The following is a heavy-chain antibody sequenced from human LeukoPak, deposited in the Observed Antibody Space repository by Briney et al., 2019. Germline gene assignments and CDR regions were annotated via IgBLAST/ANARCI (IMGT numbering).Heavy chain of an antibody. D-gene: IGHD2-15*01. Sequence: ASVKVSCKASGYTFTGYYMHWVRQAPGQGLEWMGWINPNSGGTNYAQKFQGRVTMTRDTSISTAYMELSRLRSDDTAVYYCASQGYCSGGSCYSSNRFDPWGQGTLVTVSS. CDR2: INPNSGGT. V-gene: IGHV1-2*02. CDR1: GYTFTGYY. CDR3: ASQGYCSGGSCYSSNRFDP. J-gene: IGHJ5*02.